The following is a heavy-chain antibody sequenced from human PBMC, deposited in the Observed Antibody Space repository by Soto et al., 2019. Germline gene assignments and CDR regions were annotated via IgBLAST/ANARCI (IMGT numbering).Heavy chain of an antibody. CDR1: GFTFSNYG. CDR2: IGNDASNV. D-gene: IGHD3-9*01. CDR3: ASKSSDILTYGVDV. Sequence: QVQLVESGGGVVQPGRSLRLSCAASGFTFSNYGMHWVRQAPAKGLEWVAVIGNDASNVHYGDSVEGRFTISRDNSKSTLSLQMQSMRDEGTGVYYCASKSSDILTYGVDVWGQGTTVTVSS. J-gene: IGHJ6*02. V-gene: IGHV3-33*01.